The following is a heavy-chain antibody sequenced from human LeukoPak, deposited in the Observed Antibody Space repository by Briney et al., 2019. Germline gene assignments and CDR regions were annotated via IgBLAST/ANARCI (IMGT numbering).Heavy chain of an antibody. D-gene: IGHD4-17*01. CDR2: INPSGGST. CDR1: GYTFTSYY. V-gene: IGHV1-46*01. Sequence: GASVKVSCKASGYTFTSYYMHWVRQAPGQGLEWMGIINPSGGSTSYAQKFQGRVTMTTDTSTSTAYMELRSLRSDDTAVYYCARSTTKAFDIWGQGTMVTVSS. J-gene: IGHJ3*02. CDR3: ARSTTKAFDI.